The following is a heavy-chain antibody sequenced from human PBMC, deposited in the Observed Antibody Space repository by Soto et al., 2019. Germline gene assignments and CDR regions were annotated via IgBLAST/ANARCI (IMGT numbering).Heavy chain of an antibody. CDR2: ISGSGGST. J-gene: IGHJ4*02. CDR3: AKLKGRYCTNGVND. Sequence: QSGGSLRLSCAASGFTFSSYAMSWVRQAPGKGLEWVSAISGSGGSTYYAGSVKGRFTISRDNSKNTLYLQMNSLRAEDTAVYYCAKLKGRYCTNGVNDWGQGTLVTVSS. D-gene: IGHD2-8*01. V-gene: IGHV3-23*01. CDR1: GFTFSSYA.